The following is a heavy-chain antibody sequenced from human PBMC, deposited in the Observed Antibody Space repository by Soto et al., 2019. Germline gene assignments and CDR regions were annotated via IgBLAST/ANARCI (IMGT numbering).Heavy chain of an antibody. CDR2: VYYTGIA. J-gene: IGHJ4*02. Sequence: QLQLQESGPGLVKPSETLSLTCTVSGGSLTSYYWSWIRQPPGKGLEWIGFVYYTGIARYIPSLTSRVTISVDTSKNQFSLTLTSVTAADTAIYYCTRRRVFTETFDYWGQGTLVTVSS. D-gene: IGHD3-3*01. CDR1: GGSLTSYY. CDR3: TRRRVFTETFDY. V-gene: IGHV4-59*08.